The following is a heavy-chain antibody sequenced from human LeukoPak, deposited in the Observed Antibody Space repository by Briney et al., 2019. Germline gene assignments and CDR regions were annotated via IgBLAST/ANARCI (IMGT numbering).Heavy chain of an antibody. CDR3: ARDTCSGGSCYSN. J-gene: IGHJ4*02. D-gene: IGHD2-15*01. CDR1: GGSISSYY. V-gene: IGHV4-59*01. Sequence: SETLSLTCTVSGGSISSYYWSWIRQPPGKGLEWIGYIYYSGSTNYNPSLKSRVTISVDTSKNQFSLKLSSVTAADTAVYYCARDTCSGGSCYSNWGQGTLVTVSS. CDR2: IYYSGST.